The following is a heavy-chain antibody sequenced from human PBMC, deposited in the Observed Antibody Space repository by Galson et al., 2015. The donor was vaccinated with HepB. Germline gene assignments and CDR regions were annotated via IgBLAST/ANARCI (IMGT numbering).Heavy chain of an antibody. V-gene: IGHV1-2*02. CDR2: INPNSGGT. CDR1: GYTFTGYY. CDR3: AREGYSYGSWGMDV. J-gene: IGHJ6*02. D-gene: IGHD5-18*01. Sequence: SVKVSCKASGYTFTGYYMHWVRQAPGQGLEWMGWINPNSGGTNYAQKFQGRVTMTRDTSISTAYMELSRLRSDDTAVYYCAREGYSYGSWGMDVWGQGTTVTVSS.